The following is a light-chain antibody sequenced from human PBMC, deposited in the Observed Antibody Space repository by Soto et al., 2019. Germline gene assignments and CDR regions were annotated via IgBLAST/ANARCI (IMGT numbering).Light chain of an antibody. CDR1: SSDVGGYNY. Sequence: QSALTQPATVSGSPGQSITISCTGTSSDVGGYNYVSWYQQHPGKAPKLMIYEVSNRPSGVSNRFSGSKSGNTASLTISGIQAEDEADYYCSSYTSSSTRVFGGGTKLTVL. CDR2: EVS. CDR3: SSYTSSSTRV. V-gene: IGLV2-14*01. J-gene: IGLJ3*02.